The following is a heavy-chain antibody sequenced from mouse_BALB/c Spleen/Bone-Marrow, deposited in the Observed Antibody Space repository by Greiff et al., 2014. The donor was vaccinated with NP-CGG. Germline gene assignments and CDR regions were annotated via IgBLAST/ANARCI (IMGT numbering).Heavy chain of an antibody. CDR2: IAPGSGST. V-gene: IGHV1S41*01. CDR3: ARERYGYDGWYFDV. D-gene: IGHD2-2*01. Sequence: DLGKPGASVKLSCKASWYTFTNYWINWIKQRPGQGLEWIGRIAPGSGSTYYNEMFKGKTTLTVDTSSSTAYIQLSSLSSEDSDVYFCARERYGYDGWYFDVWGAGTTVTVSS. J-gene: IGHJ1*01. CDR1: WYTFTNYW.